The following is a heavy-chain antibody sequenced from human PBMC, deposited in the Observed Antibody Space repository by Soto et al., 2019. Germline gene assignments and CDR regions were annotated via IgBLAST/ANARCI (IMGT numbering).Heavy chain of an antibody. V-gene: IGHV4-59*01. CDR1: GASISNCY. J-gene: IGHJ6*02. D-gene: IGHD2-15*01. CDR2: IHYSGTT. CDR3: AGDTYEVEV. Sequence: QVQMQESGPGLVKPSQTLSLTCTVSGASISNCYCNWGRQRPGQGLEWIGSIHYSGTTHYNPSLESRVSRSRDAARNALSLRLRSVTGADAAVYSCAGDTYEVEVWGQWTTVPVSS.